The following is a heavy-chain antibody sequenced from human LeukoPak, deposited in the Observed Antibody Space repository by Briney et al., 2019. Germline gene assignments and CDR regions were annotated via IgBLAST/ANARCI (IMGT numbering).Heavy chain of an antibody. D-gene: IGHD5-18*01. V-gene: IGHV3-7*01. CDR3: ARAGGHSFRDFFDY. Sequence: GGSLRLSCAASGFTFSSYWMNWVRQAPGKGLEWVANIKQDGSEKYYVDSVKGRFTISRDNAKNSLYLQMNSLRAEDTAVYYCARAGGHSFRDFFDYWGQGTLVTVSS. CDR2: IKQDGSEK. J-gene: IGHJ4*02. CDR1: GFTFSSYW.